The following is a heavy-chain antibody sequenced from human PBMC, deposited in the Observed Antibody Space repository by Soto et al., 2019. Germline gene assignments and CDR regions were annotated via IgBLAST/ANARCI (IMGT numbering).Heavy chain of an antibody. V-gene: IGHV4-59*01. D-gene: IGHD5-12*01. CDR2: IYYGGST. CDR1: GGSISSYY. Sequence: SETLSLTCTVSGGSISSYYWSWIRQPPGKGLEWIGYIYYGGSTNYNPSLKSRVTISVDTSKNQFSLKLSSVTAADTAVYYCARGREVEMATMPMYYFDYWGQGTLVTVSS. J-gene: IGHJ4*02. CDR3: ARGREVEMATMPMYYFDY.